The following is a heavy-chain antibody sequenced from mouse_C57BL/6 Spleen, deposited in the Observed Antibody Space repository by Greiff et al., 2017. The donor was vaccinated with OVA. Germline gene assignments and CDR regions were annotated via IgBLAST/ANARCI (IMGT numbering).Heavy chain of an antibody. CDR2: IDPEDGET. CDR3: AQRAIGAYYIDY. D-gene: IGHD3-1*01. V-gene: IGHV14-2*01. Sequence: EVQLQESGAELVKPGASVKLSCTASGFDINDYYMHWVKQRTEQGLEWIGRIDPEDGETKYAPKFQGKATITADTSTNTAYLQLSSLTSEATSDYYCAQRAIGAYYIDYWGQGTTLTVSS. CDR1: GFDINDYY. J-gene: IGHJ2*01.